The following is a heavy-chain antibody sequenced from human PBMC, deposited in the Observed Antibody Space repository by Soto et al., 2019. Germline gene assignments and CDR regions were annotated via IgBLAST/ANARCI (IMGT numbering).Heavy chain of an antibody. V-gene: IGHV3-33*01. CDR1: GFTFSSYG. D-gene: IGHD3-3*01. J-gene: IGHJ6*02. CDR2: IWYDGSNK. CDR3: ARGITIVGVVTYYYGMDV. Sequence: QVQLVESGGGVVQPGRSLRLSCAASGFTFSSYGMHWVRQAPGKGLEWVAVIWYDGSNKYYADSVKGRFTISRDNSKNTLYLQMNRLRAEDTAVYYCARGITIVGVVTYYYGMDVWGQGTTVTVSS.